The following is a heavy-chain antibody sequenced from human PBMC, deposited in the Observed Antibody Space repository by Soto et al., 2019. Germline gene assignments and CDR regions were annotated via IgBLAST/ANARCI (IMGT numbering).Heavy chain of an antibody. CDR3: ARVSRRWDIVVVVAARDAFDI. Sequence: ASVKVSCKASGYTFTSYDINWVRQANGQGLEWMGWMNPNSGNTGYAQKFQGRVTMTRNTSISTAYMELSSLRSEDTAVYYCARVSRRWDIVVVVAARDAFDIWGQGTMVIDS. J-gene: IGHJ3*02. CDR1: GYTFTSYD. D-gene: IGHD2-15*01. CDR2: MNPNSGNT. V-gene: IGHV1-8*01.